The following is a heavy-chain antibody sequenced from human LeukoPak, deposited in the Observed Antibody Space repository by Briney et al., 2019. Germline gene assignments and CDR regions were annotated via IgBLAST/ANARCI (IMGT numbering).Heavy chain of an antibody. Sequence: SETLSLTCSFSGGSIRGGGYYWGWVRQPPGKGLEWIASLYSNGNAFYNPSLKSRVTISEESSKSQFSLKLRTVTAADTAVYFCWRAADHWGQGILVTVSS. J-gene: IGHJ4*02. V-gene: IGHV4-39*01. CDR1: GGSIRGGGYY. CDR3: WRAADH. CDR2: LYSNGNA.